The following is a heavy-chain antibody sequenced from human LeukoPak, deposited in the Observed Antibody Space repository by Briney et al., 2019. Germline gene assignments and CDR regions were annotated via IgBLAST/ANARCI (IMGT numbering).Heavy chain of an antibody. D-gene: IGHD1-26*01. CDR3: AGLVGRYSSDLYYYYFDY. CDR2: MYLSGTT. J-gene: IGHJ4*02. Sequence: SETLSLTCTVSGDSINSPDLWSWVRQPPGKGLEWIGEMYLSGTTHSNPSVKSRVTISIDKSKNQFFLNLSSVTAADTAVYYCAGLVGRYSSDLYYYYFDYWGQGTLVTVSS. CDR1: GDSINSPDL. V-gene: IGHV4-4*02.